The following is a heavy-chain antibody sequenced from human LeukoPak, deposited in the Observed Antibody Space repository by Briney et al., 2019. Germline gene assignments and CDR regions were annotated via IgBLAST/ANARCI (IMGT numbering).Heavy chain of an antibody. V-gene: IGHV3-7*01. D-gene: IGHD3-10*01. J-gene: IGHJ4*02. Sequence: GGSLRLSCAASGFTFSSYWMSWVRQAPGKGLEWVANIKQDGSEKYYVDSVKGRFTISRDNAMNSLYLQMNSLRAEDTAVYYCARELLSYYYGSGSHDYWGQGTLVTVSS. CDR2: IKQDGSEK. CDR3: ARELLSYYYGSGSHDY. CDR1: GFTFSSYW.